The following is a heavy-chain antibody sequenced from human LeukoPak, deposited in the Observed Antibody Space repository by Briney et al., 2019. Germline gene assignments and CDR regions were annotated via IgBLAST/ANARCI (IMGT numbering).Heavy chain of an antibody. J-gene: IGHJ4*02. CDR2: IIPIFGTA. Sequence: ASVKVSCKASGGTFSSYAISWVRQAPGQGLEWMGGIIPIFGTANYAQKFQGRVTITADESTSTAYMELSSLRSEDTAVYYCARGRSLGSGSYGPHLFDYWGQGTLVTVSS. D-gene: IGHD3-10*01. CDR1: GGTFSSYA. V-gene: IGHV1-69*13. CDR3: ARGRSLGSGSYGPHLFDY.